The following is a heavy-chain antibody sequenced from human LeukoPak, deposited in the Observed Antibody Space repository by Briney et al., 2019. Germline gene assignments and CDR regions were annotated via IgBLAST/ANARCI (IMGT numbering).Heavy chain of an antibody. D-gene: IGHD6-13*01. Sequence: GASVKVSCKASGYTFTSYDINWVRQAPGQGLEWMGGIIPIFGTANYAQKFQGRVTITADESTSTAYMELSSLRSEDTAVYYCARDEVTTAEVAYSSQLYAFDIWGQGTMVTVSS. J-gene: IGHJ3*02. CDR2: IIPIFGTA. CDR3: ARDEVTTAEVAYSSQLYAFDI. V-gene: IGHV1-69*13. CDR1: GYTFTSYD.